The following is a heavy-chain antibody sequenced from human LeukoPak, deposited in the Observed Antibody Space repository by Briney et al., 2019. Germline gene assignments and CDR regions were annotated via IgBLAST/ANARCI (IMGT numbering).Heavy chain of an antibody. V-gene: IGHV6-1*01. J-gene: IGHJ3*02. CDR2: TYYRSKWYN. CDR1: GDSVSSNSAA. Sequence: SPTLSLTFAISGDSVSSNSAAWNWLRQSPSRGLEWLGRTYYRSKWYNDSAVSVKSRITINPDTSKNQFSLQLNSVTPEDTAVYYCARGPGPRMGAFDIWGQGTVVSVSS. CDR3: ARGPGPRMGAFDI. D-gene: IGHD1-14*01.